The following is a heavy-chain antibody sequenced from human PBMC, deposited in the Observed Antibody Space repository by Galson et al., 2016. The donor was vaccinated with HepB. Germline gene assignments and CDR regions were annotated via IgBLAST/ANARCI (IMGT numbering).Heavy chain of an antibody. D-gene: IGHD5-12*01. CDR1: GYTLTELS. Sequence: SVKVSCKVSGYTLTELSMHWVRQAPGKGLEWMEGFDPEDGETIYAQKSQGRVTMTEDTSTDTAYMALSRLRSEDTAVYYGARDMRSGIVATIFYAFDIWGQWTMVTVSS. CDR3: ARDMRSGIVATIFYAFDI. J-gene: IGHJ3*02. V-gene: IGHV1-24*01. CDR2: FDPEDGET.